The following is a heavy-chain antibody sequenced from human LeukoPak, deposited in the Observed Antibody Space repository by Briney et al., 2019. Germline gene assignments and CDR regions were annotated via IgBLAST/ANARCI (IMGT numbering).Heavy chain of an antibody. V-gene: IGHV3-21*01. Sequence: GGSLRLSCAASGFTFSTYSMNWVRQAPGKGLEWVSSITSPVGRMYYADSLKGRITISRDNARSTLYLQMNSLRAEDTAVYYCATDGRSSGWYGFDYWGQGILITVSS. CDR2: ITSPVGRM. J-gene: IGHJ4*02. CDR3: ATDGRSSGWYGFDY. CDR1: GFTFSTYS. D-gene: IGHD6-19*01.